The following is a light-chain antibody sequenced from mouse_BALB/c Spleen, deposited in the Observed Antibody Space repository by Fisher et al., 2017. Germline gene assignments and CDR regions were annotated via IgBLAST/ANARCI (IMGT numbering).Light chain of an antibody. V-gene: IGKV3-10*01. CDR3: QQNNEDPRT. J-gene: IGKJ1*01. Sequence: IVLTQSPSSLAVSVGEKVTMSCKSSQSLLYSSNQKNYLAWYQQKPGQPPKLLIYLASNLESGVPARFSGSGSRTDFTLTIDPVEADDAATYYCQQNNEDPRTFGGGTKLEIK. CDR2: LAS. CDR1: QSLLYSSNQKNY.